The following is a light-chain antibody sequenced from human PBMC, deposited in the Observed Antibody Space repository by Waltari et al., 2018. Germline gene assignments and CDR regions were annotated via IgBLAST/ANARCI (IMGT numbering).Light chain of an antibody. V-gene: IGLV2-14*01. CDR2: EVS. CDR3: SSYRRGNTLV. Sequence: QSALTQPASVSGSPGQSITIPCTGTTSDVGGYNYVSWYQQHPGKAPKLMIYEVSNRPSGVSNRFSGSKSGNTAALTISGLQAEDEADYYCSSYRRGNTLVFGIGTQVTVL. CDR1: TSDVGGYNY. J-gene: IGLJ1*01.